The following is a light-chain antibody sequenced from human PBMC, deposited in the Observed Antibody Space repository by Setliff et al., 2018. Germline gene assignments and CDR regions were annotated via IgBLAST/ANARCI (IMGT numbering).Light chain of an antibody. CDR3: CSYAGNSLYV. V-gene: IGLV2-23*02. CDR2: EVD. Sequence: QSALAQPASVSGSPGQSITISCTGTSSDIGNYDLVSWYQHSPGEAPKLLIYEVDERPSGVSNRFPGSKSGNTASLTISGLQAEDGADYSCCSYAGNSLYVFGTGTKVTVL. CDR1: SSDIGNYDL. J-gene: IGLJ1*01.